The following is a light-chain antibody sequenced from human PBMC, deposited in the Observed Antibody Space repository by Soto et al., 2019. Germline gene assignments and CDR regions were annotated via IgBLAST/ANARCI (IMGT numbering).Light chain of an antibody. CDR3: SSYTTSSTVV. V-gene: IGLV2-14*01. Sequence: QSALTQPASVSGSPGQSITISCTGTSSDVGAYNYVSWYQQHPDKAPKLMIYEVSNRPSGVSNRFSGSKSGNTASLTISGLQAEDEAYYYCSSYTTSSTVVFGGGTKLTVL. CDR2: EVS. J-gene: IGLJ2*01. CDR1: SSDVGAYNY.